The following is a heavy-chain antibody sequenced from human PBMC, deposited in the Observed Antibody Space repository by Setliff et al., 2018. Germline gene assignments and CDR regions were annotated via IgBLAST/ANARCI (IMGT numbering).Heavy chain of an antibody. V-gene: IGHV4-34*01. CDR2: INHSGST. J-gene: IGHJ4*02. D-gene: IGHD1-26*01. CDR1: GASFKDYY. Sequence: PSETLSLTCAVYGASFKDYYWTWIRQSPGQGLEWIGQINHSGSTTSNPSLTSRVAISVHMSKNQISLDLTSVTAADTGVYYCARGLRSSGPYAGGWYYFDFWGQGILVTVSS. CDR3: ARGLRSSGPYAGGWYYFDF.